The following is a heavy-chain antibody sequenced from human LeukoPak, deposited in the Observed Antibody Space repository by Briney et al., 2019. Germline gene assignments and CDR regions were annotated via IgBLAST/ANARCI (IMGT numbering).Heavy chain of an antibody. D-gene: IGHD1-20*01. CDR3: ARVRYNWNQNSGFDY. J-gene: IGHJ4*02. CDR2: INPNSGGT. CDR1: GYTFTGYY. V-gene: IGHV1-2*06. Sequence: ASVKVSCKASGYTFTGYYMHWVRQAPGQGLEWRGRINPNSGGTNYAQKFQGRVTMTRDTSISTAYMELSRLRSDDTAVYYCARVRYNWNQNSGFDYWGQGTLVTVSS.